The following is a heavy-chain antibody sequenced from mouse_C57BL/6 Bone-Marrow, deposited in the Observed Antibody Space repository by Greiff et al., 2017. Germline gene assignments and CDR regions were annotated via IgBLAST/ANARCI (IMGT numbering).Heavy chain of an antibody. Sequence: EVQLQQSGAELVRPGASVKLSCTASGFNIKDDYMHWVKQRPEQGLEGIGWIDPENGDTEYASKFQGKATITADTSSNTAYLQLSSLTSEDTAVYYCTTLITTVVATPYWYFDVWGTGTTVTVSS. CDR1: GFNIKDDY. J-gene: IGHJ1*03. V-gene: IGHV14-4*01. CDR3: TTLITTVVATPYWYFDV. CDR2: IDPENGDT. D-gene: IGHD1-1*01.